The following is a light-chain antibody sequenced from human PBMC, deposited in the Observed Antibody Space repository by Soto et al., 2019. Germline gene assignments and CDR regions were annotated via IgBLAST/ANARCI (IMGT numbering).Light chain of an antibody. J-gene: IGKJ4*01. CDR3: KNYTTVPA. CDR1: QGISNY. CDR2: AAS. Sequence: DIQMTQSPSSLSASVGDRVTITCRASQGISNYLAWYQQIPGKVPKLLISAASTLQSGVPSRFSGSGSGTDFPLTISSLQPEDVANYYCKNYTTVPAFGGGTKVEIK. V-gene: IGKV1-27*01.